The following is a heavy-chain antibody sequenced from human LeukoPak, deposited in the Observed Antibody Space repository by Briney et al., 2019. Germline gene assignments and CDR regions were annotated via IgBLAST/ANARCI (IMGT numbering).Heavy chain of an antibody. Sequence: PGGSLRLSCLTSGSTFSTNAMSWVRQAPGKGLEWISGISGSGASTYYADSVTGRFTISRDNSRNTLYPQMNSLRGDDTAVYYCAKDVGKWESLHFFDYWGQGTLVTVSS. V-gene: IGHV3-23*01. J-gene: IGHJ4*02. D-gene: IGHD1-26*01. CDR3: AKDVGKWESLHFFDY. CDR1: GSTFSTNA. CDR2: ISGSGAST.